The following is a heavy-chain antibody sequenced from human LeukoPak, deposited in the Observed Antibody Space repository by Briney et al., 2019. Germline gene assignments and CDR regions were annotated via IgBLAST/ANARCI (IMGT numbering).Heavy chain of an antibody. V-gene: IGHV3-66*01. CDR2: IYSGGST. CDR1: GFTFSSYA. D-gene: IGHD2-21*02. J-gene: IGHJ4*02. CDR3: AGSLAYCGGDCRLGDY. Sequence: GGSLRLSCAASGFTFSSYAMSWVRQAPGTGLEWVSVIYSGGSTYYADSVKGGFTISRDNSMNTLYLQMNSLKAEDTAVYYCAGSLAYCGGDCRLGDYWGQGTLVTVSS.